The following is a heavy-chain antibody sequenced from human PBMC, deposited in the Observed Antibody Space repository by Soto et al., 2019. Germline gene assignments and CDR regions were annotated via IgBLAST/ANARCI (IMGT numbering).Heavy chain of an antibody. Sequence: GGSLRLSCAASGFTFSSYAMHWVRQAPGKGLEWVAVISYDGSNKYYADSVKGRFTISRDNSKNTLYLQMNSLRAEDTAVYYCARDRLGATDYYYYGMDVWGQGTTVTVSS. J-gene: IGHJ6*02. CDR1: GFTFSSYA. V-gene: IGHV3-30-3*01. D-gene: IGHD1-26*01. CDR2: ISYDGSNK. CDR3: ARDRLGATDYYYYGMDV.